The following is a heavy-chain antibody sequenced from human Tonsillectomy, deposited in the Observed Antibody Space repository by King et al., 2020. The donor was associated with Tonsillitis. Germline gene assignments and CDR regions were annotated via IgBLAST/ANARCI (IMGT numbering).Heavy chain of an antibody. CDR3: AEGGQWLALGY. D-gene: IGHD6-19*01. CDR1: GFTFSSYA. Sequence: VQLVESGGGLVQPGGSLRLSCAASGFTFSSYAMSWVRQAPGKGLERVSAISGSGATTYYADSVKGQFTISRDNSKNTLYLQMNSLRAEDTAVYYCAEGGQWLALGYWGQGTLVTVSS. V-gene: IGHV3-23*04. J-gene: IGHJ4*02. CDR2: ISGSGATT.